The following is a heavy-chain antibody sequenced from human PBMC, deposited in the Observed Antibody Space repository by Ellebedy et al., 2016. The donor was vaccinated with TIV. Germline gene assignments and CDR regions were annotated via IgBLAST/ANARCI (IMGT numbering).Heavy chain of an antibody. CDR2: VSYGGNDE. V-gene: IGHV3-30*01. Sequence: PGGSLRLSCAASGFTFSTYAMHWVRQAPGKGLEWVALVSYGGNDEYYADSVKGRFTISRDNSKSTLYLQMNSLRPEDTAIYYCARDQWSFGDHCYYGMDVWGQGTMVTVSS. D-gene: IGHD2-21*02. J-gene: IGHJ6*02. CDR3: ARDQWSFGDHCYYGMDV. CDR1: GFTFSTYA.